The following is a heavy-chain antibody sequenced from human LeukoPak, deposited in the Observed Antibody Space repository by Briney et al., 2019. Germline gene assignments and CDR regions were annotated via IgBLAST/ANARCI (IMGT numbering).Heavy chain of an antibody. D-gene: IGHD3-3*01. J-gene: IGHJ6*02. CDR3: ARAPLSRYYDFWSGYGMDV. CDR2: INPSGGST. CDR1: GYTFTGYY. Sequence: ASVKVSCKASGYTFTGYYMHWARQAPGQGLEWMGIINPSGGSTSYAQKFQGRVTMTRDTSTSTVYMELSSLRSEDTAVYYCARAPLSRYYDFWSGYGMDVWGQGTTVTVSS. V-gene: IGHV1-46*01.